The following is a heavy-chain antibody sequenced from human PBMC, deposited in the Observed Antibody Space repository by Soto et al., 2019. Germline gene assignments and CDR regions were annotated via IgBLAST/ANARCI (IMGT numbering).Heavy chain of an antibody. CDR1: GFTFSSYA. J-gene: IGHJ6*02. CDR3: ARAVAGYGMDV. D-gene: IGHD2-15*01. Sequence: GGSLRLSCAASGFTFSSYAMHWVRQAPGKGLEWVAVISYDGSNKYYADSVKGRFTISRDNSKNTLYLQMNSLRAEDTAVYYCARAVAGYGMDVWGQGTTVTVSS. V-gene: IGHV3-30-3*01. CDR2: ISYDGSNK.